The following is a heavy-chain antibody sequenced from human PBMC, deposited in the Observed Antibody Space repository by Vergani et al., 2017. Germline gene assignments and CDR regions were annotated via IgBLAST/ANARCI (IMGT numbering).Heavy chain of an antibody. D-gene: IGHD3-16*01. CDR1: GFIFSTYA. CDR3: ARAYGRYDGFDY. CDR2: ISASGAPK. V-gene: IGHV3-23*04. J-gene: IGHJ4*01. Sequence: EVQLVESGGGLVQPGGSLRLSCTASGFIFSTYAMSWVRQAPGKGLEWVSGISASGAPKYYADSVKGRVTISRDNSKNTLYLQMNSLRVKDTAVYYCARAYGRYDGFDYWGQRTLVTVSS.